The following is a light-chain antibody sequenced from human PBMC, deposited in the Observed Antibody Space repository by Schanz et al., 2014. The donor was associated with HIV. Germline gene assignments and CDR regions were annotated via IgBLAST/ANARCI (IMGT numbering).Light chain of an antibody. CDR2: RNN. CDR1: RSNIGAGYD. CDR3: AAWDDSLSGWV. V-gene: IGLV1-47*01. J-gene: IGLJ3*02. Sequence: QSVLTQPPSVSGALGQRVTISCTGSRSNIGAGYDVHWYQQLPGTAPKLLIYRNNQRPSGVPDRFSGSKSGTSASLAISGLRSEDEADYYCAAWDDSLSGWVFGGGTKLTVL.